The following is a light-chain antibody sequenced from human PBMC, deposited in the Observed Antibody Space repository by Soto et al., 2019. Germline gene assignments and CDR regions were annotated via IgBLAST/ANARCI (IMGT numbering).Light chain of an antibody. Sequence: DIQMTQSPSSLSASVGDRVSLTCRASQSIDSSLNWYQQRPGQAPNLLISAASNLQSGVPSRFSGSGSGTDFTLTISSLHPEDFATYYCQQSYSSLLTFGGGTKVEIK. CDR2: AAS. V-gene: IGKV1-39*01. CDR3: QQSYSSLLT. J-gene: IGKJ4*01. CDR1: QSIDSS.